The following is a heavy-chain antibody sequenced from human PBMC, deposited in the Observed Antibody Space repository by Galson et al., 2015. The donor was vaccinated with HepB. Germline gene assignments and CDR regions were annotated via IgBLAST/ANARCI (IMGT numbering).Heavy chain of an antibody. CDR3: AKHRVRDRRWSYDH. D-gene: IGHD2-15*01. CDR2: IFHDGGNT. Sequence: SLRLPCAASGFTFGNYAMSWFRQAPGTGLEWVAAIFHDGGNTFYADSVKGRFTIYRDNSKNTLFLQMNGLRAEDTAIYYCAKHRVRDRRWSYDHWGQGTLVTVSS. CDR1: GFTFGNYA. J-gene: IGHJ1*01. V-gene: IGHV3-23*01.